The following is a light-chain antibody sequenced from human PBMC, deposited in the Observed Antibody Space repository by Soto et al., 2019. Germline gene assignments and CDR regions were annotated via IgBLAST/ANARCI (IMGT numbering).Light chain of an antibody. Sequence: EIVLTQSPGTLSLSPGERATLSCRASQSVTNTYSSLAWYQQKPGQAPRLLIYGASSRATGIPDRFSGSGSGTDFPLTISRLEPEDFAVYYCQKYGSSPLTFGQGTKVELK. CDR2: GAS. CDR1: QSVTNTY. V-gene: IGKV3-20*01. J-gene: IGKJ1*01. CDR3: QKYGSSPLT.